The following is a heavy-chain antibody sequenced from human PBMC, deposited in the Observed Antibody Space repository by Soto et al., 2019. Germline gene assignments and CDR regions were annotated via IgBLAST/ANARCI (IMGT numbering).Heavy chain of an antibody. J-gene: IGHJ4*02. Sequence: SETLSLTCAVYGGSFSGYYWSWIRQPPGKRLERIGEINHSGSTNYNPSLKSRVTISVDTSKNQFSLKLSSVTAADSSVYYCARGSLYSSGPFDYGGQGTLVTVSS. V-gene: IGHV4-34*01. CDR3: ARGSLYSSGPFDY. D-gene: IGHD6-19*01. CDR1: GGSFSGYY. CDR2: INHSGST.